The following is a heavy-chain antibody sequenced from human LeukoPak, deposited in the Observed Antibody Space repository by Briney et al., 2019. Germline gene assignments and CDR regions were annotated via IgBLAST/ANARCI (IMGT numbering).Heavy chain of an antibody. CDR2: ISYDGSNK. CDR3: AKDHWTDSSGPHFDY. J-gene: IGHJ4*02. CDR1: GFTFSSYG. V-gene: IGHV3-30*18. Sequence: GRSLRLSCAASGFTFSSYGMHWVRQAPGKGLEWVAVISYDGSNKYYADSVKGRFTISRDNSKNTLYLQMNSLRPEDTAVYYCAKDHWTDSSGPHFDYWGQGTLVTVSS. D-gene: IGHD3-22*01.